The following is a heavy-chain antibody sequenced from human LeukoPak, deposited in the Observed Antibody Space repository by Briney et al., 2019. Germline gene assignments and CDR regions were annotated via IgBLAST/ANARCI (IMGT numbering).Heavy chain of an antibody. J-gene: IGHJ4*02. V-gene: IGHV3-23*01. Sequence: GGSLRLSCAASGFSFSDSAMDWGRQAPGKGLKWVSLISHSGANTFYADSVKGRFSVSRDNSKNTMYLQMNSLRAEDTAVYYCAKDIEASIWGQGTLVAVSS. CDR2: ISHSGANT. D-gene: IGHD2-15*01. CDR1: GFSFSDSA. CDR3: AKDIEASI.